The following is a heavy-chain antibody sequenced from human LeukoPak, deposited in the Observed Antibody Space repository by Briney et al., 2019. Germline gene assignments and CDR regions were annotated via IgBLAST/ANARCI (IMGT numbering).Heavy chain of an antibody. V-gene: IGHV3-15*01. J-gene: IGHJ4*02. CDR2: IKSKTDGGTT. D-gene: IGHD1-26*01. CDR1: GITLSNYG. CDR3: TTVVGATILLDY. Sequence: GGSRRLSCAVSGITLSNYGMSWVRQAPGKGLEWVGRIKSKTDGGTTDYAAPVKGRFTISRDDSKNTLYLQMNSLKTEDTAVYYCTTVVGATILLDYWGQGTLVTVSS.